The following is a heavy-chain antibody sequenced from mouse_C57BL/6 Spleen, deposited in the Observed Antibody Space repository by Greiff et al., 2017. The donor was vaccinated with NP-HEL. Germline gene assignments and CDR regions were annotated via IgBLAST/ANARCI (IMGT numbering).Heavy chain of an antibody. CDR3: ASLNWDY. D-gene: IGHD4-1*02. CDR1: GFSLTSYG. CDR2: IWGGGST. J-gene: IGHJ2*01. V-gene: IGHV2-2*01. Sequence: VQLVESGPGLVQPSQSLSITCTVSGFSLTSYGVHWVRQSPGKGLEWLGVIWGGGSTDYNAAFISRLSISKDNSKSQVFFKMNSLQADDTAIYYCASLNWDYWGQGTTLTVSS.